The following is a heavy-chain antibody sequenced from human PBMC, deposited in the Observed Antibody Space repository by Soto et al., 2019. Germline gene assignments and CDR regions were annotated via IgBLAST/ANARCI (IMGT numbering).Heavy chain of an antibody. D-gene: IGHD6-13*01. CDR2: ISWSGGHI. Sequence: EVQLVESGGGLVQPGRSLRLSCAAAGFTFDDYAMYWVRQAPGRGLERVSAISWSGGHIAYADSVEGRFTISRDNAKSFLYIQMNSLRVEDSALYYWETGGSETLITTAGTDNRFDPWGQGTLVTVSS. CDR3: ETGGSETLITTAGTDNRFDP. J-gene: IGHJ5*02. V-gene: IGHV3-9*01. CDR1: GFTFDDYA.